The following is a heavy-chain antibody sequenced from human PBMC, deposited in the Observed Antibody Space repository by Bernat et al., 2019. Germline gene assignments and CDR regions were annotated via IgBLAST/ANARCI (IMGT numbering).Heavy chain of an antibody. V-gene: IGHV3-33*01. D-gene: IGHD6-6*01. CDR2: IWYDGSNK. J-gene: IGHJ4*02. CDR3: ALDSSSSDYFDY. Sequence: QVQLVESGGGGVQPGRSLRLSCAASGVTFSSYGMHWVRQAPGKGLEWVAVIWYDGSNKYYADSVKGRFPISRDNSKKTLYLPMKRLRAEDQAVSYCALDSSSSDYFDYWGQGTLVNVSS. CDR1: GVTFSSYG.